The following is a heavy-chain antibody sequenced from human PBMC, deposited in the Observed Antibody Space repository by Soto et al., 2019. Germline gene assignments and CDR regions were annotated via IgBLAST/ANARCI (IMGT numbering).Heavy chain of an antibody. V-gene: IGHV4-30-4*01. CDR1: GGSISSGDYY. Sequence: QVQLQESGPGLVKPSQTLSLTCTVSGGSISSGDYYWSWIRQPPGKGLEWIGYIYYSGSTYYNPSLKSRVTISVDTSKNQFSLKQSSVTAADTAVYYCARALPVEWLPGAGNSWFDPWGKGTLVTVSS. D-gene: IGHD6-13*01. CDR3: ARALPVEWLPGAGNSWFDP. J-gene: IGHJ5*02. CDR2: IYYSGST.